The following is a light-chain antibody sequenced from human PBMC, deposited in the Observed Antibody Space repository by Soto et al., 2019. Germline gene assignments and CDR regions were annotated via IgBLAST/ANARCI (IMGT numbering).Light chain of an antibody. CDR2: EVN. J-gene: IGLJ1*01. CDR3: CSYTSSSTLV. Sequence: SVLTQPASVSGSPGQSITISCTGTSSDVGGYTYVSWYQQHPGKAPKLMIYEVNKRPSGVSNRFSGSKSGNAASLTISGLQAEDGADYYCCSYTSSSTLVFGTGTKVTVL. CDR1: SSDVGGYTY. V-gene: IGLV2-14*01.